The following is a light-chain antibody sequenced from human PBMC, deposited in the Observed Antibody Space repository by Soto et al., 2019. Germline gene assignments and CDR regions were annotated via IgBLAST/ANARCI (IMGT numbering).Light chain of an antibody. V-gene: IGKV3-11*01. J-gene: IGKJ4*01. CDR1: QSVSTY. Sequence: EIVLTQSPATLSLSPGERATFSCRASQSVSTYLAWYQQKPGQAPRLLIYDASTRATGIPARFSGSGSGTDFTLTISSLEPEDFAVYYCQQRSTWPISFGGGTKVEI. CDR2: DAS. CDR3: QQRSTWPIS.